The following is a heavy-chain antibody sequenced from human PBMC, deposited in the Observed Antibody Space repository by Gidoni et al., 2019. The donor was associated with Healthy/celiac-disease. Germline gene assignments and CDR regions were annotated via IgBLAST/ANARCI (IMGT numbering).Heavy chain of an antibody. Sequence: EVQMVESGGGLVQPGGSLRLSCAASGFPSSSYEMTWVRQAPGKGLELVSYISSSGSTIYYADSVKGRFTISRDNAKNSLYLQMNSLRAEDTAVYYCARGGIDSGYDLVDYWGQGTLVTVSS. D-gene: IGHD5-12*01. CDR3: ARGGIDSGYDLVDY. CDR1: GFPSSSYE. CDR2: ISSSGSTI. V-gene: IGHV3-48*03. J-gene: IGHJ4*02.